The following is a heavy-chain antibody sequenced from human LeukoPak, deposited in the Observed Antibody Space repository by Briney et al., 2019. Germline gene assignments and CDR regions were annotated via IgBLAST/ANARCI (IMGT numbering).Heavy chain of an antibody. J-gene: IGHJ5*02. CDR3: ARAPVLLLFGELLGWFDP. Sequence: GSLRLSCAASGFTFSSYAMSWVSQARGKGLEWIGSIYYSGSTYYNPSLKSRVTISVDTSKNQFSLRLSSVTAADTAVYYCARAPVLLLFGELLGWFDPWGQGTLVTVSS. D-gene: IGHD3-10*01. CDR1: GFTFSSYA. CDR2: IYYSGST. V-gene: IGHV4-39*01.